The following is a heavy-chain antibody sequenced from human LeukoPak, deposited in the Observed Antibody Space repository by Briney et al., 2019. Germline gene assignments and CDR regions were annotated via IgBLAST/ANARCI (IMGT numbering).Heavy chain of an antibody. CDR3: ARARDYDSSGYYGSRYYFDY. Sequence: SQTLSLTCAVSGGSISSGGYYWSWIRQHPGKGLEWIGYIYYSGSTYYNPSLKSRVTISVDTSKNQFSLKLSSVTAADTAVYYCARARDYDSSGYYGSRYYFDYWGQGTLVTVSS. D-gene: IGHD3-22*01. V-gene: IGHV4-31*11. CDR2: IYYSGST. J-gene: IGHJ4*02. CDR1: GGSISSGGYY.